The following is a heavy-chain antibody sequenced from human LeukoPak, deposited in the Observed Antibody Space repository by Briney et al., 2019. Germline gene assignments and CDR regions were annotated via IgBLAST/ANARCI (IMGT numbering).Heavy chain of an antibody. Sequence: PGGSLRLSCAPSAFSLGNYGMNWARQPPGKGREWVSSIGSSGIHTFYAGSVKGRFTISRDNTKNSLYLQMYNLRVEDTALYYCARGEAIWGPLFDDWGQGTLVTVSS. CDR2: IGSSGIHT. J-gene: IGHJ4*02. CDR1: AFSLGNYG. CDR3: ARGEAIWGPLFDD. D-gene: IGHD7-27*01. V-gene: IGHV3-21*01.